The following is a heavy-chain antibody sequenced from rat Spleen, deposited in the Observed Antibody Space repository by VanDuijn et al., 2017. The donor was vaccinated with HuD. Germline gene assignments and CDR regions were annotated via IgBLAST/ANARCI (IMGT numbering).Heavy chain of an antibody. D-gene: IGHD1-6*01. CDR1: GFAFSNYY. J-gene: IGHJ2*01. Sequence: EVQLMESGGGLVQPGRSMKLSCGASGFAFSNYYMAWVRQAPTKGLEWVASLSTSGDDTYYRDSVKGRFTISRHNAKSTLYLQVDSLRSEATATYFWSPAGSFTDYYFAGGFDYWGQGVMVTVS. CDR3: SPAGSFTDYYFAGGFDY. V-gene: IGHV5-25*01. CDR2: LSTSGDDT.